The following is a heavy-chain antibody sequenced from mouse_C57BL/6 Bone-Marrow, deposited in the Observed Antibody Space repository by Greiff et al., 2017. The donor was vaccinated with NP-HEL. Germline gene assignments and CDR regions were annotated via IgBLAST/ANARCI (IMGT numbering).Heavy chain of an antibody. D-gene: IGHD1-1*01. J-gene: IGHJ1*03. V-gene: IGHV3-8*01. CDR2: ISYSGST. Sequence: VQLQQSGPGLAKPSQTLSLTCSVTGYSIPSDYWNWIRKFPGNKLEYMGYISYSGSTYYYPSLKSRISITRDTSKNQYYLQLNSVTTEDTATYYCARLNYGSSYWYFDVWGTGTTVTVSS. CDR1: GYSIPSDY. CDR3: ARLNYGSSYWYFDV.